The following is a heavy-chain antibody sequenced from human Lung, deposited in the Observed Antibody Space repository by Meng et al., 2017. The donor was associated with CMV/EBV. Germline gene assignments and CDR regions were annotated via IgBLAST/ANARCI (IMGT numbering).Heavy chain of an antibody. D-gene: IGHD2-21*01. CDR2: MSHSGSS. CDR1: GDSIISANW. CDR3: ARHMALAGSRGFDS. J-gene: IGHJ4*02. V-gene: IGHV4-4*02. Sequence: SXTLSLXCVVSGDSIISANWWSWVRQPPGKGLEWIGEMSHSGSSNYDPSLKSRVSISIEKSKNHFSLNLISVTAADTAVYYCARHMALAGSRGFDSWGQGTLVTVSS.